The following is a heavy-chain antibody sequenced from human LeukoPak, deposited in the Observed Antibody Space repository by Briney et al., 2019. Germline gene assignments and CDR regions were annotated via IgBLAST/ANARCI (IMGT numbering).Heavy chain of an antibody. D-gene: IGHD3-9*01. CDR2: IYTSGCT. J-gene: IGHJ5*02. CDR3: ARRIPGTEYYDRCGKSNLFHP. Sequence: KTSETLSLSCTVSGGSISSGSYYWSWIRQPAGKGLEWIGRIYTSGCTNYNPPPKSRVTISVDTSQNHFPLKLTSVTAADTAVLLFARRIPGTEYYDRCGKSNLFHPWGQGTLVRVFS. V-gene: IGHV4-61*02. CDR1: GGSISSGSYY.